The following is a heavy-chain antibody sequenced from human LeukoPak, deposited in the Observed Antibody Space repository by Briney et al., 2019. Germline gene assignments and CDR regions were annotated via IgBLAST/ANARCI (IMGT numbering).Heavy chain of an antibody. J-gene: IGHJ6*02. D-gene: IGHD3-9*01. V-gene: IGHV3-30*12. CDR1: GFTFSSYG. CDR3: ARDFLKVDYDISYYYYGMDV. Sequence: GGSLRLSCAASGFTFSSYGMHWVRQAPGTGLEWVAVISHDGDHKYHADSVKGRFTISRDNAKNSLYLQMNSLRAEDTAVYYCARDFLKVDYDISYYYYGMDVWGQGTTVTVSS. CDR2: ISHDGDHK.